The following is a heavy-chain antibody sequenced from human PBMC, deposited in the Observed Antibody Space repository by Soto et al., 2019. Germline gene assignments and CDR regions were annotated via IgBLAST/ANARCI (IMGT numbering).Heavy chain of an antibody. CDR2: ISGSGGST. CDR3: AKAGPTLRYDFWGAPDG. Sequence: EVQLLESGGGLVQPGGSLRLSCAASGFTFSSYAMSWVRQAPGKGLEWVSAISGSGGSTYYADSVKGRFTISRDNSKNTLYLQMNSLRAEDTAVYCCAKAGPTLRYDFWGAPDGWGQGTLVTVSS. V-gene: IGHV3-23*01. J-gene: IGHJ4*02. CDR1: GFTFSSYA. D-gene: IGHD3-3*01.